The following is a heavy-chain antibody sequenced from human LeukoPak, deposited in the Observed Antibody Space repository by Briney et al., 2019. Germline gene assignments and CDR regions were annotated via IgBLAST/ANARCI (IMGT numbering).Heavy chain of an antibody. Sequence: GGSLRLSCAASGFTFSSYAMHWVRQAPGKGLEWVAVISYDGSNKYYADSVKGRFTISRDNSKNTLYLQMNSLRAEDTAVYYCAKIPYGDYVLDYYYYMDVWGKGTTVTISS. V-gene: IGHV3-30*04. CDR1: GFTFSSYA. D-gene: IGHD4-17*01. CDR3: AKIPYGDYVLDYYYYMDV. J-gene: IGHJ6*03. CDR2: ISYDGSNK.